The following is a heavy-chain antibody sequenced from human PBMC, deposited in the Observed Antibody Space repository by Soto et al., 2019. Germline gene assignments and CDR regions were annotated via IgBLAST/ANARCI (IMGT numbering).Heavy chain of an antibody. CDR2: ISGSGGST. CDR3: AQDDNSAVGHPNWFDH. V-gene: IGHV3-23*01. D-gene: IGHD3-10*01. Sequence: EVQLLESGGGLVQPGGSLRLSCAASGFTFSSYAMSWVRQAPGKGLEWVSAISGSGGSTYYADSVKGRFTNSRDNSKNTLYLQMNSLRAEDTAVYYWAQDDNSAVGHPNWFDHWGQGTLVTVSS. CDR1: GFTFSSYA. J-gene: IGHJ5*02.